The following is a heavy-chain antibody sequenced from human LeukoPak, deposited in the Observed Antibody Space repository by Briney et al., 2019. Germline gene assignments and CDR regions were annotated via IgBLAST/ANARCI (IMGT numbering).Heavy chain of an antibody. CDR3: ATLYCSSTSCYEYYFDY. J-gene: IGHJ4*02. D-gene: IGHD2-2*01. CDR1: GFTFDDHG. V-gene: IGHV3-20*04. Sequence: GGSLRLSCAASGFTFDDHGMNWVRQAPGKGLEWVSGITWNGGTTGYADSVKGRFTISRDNAENSLYLQMNSLRAEDTAVYYCATLYCSSTSCYEYYFDYWGQGTLVTVSS. CDR2: ITWNGGTT.